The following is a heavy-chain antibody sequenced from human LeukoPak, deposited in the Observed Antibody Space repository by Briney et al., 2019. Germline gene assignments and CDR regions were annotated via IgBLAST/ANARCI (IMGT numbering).Heavy chain of an antibody. CDR2: MNPNSGNT. D-gene: IGHD6-13*01. CDR1: GYTFTSYD. Sequence: ASVKVSCKASGYTFTSYDINWVRQATGQGLEWMGWMNPNSGNTGYAQKFQGRVTMTRNTSISTAYMELSSLRSEDTAVYYWARGRYSSSWYGNNWFDPWGQGTLVTVSS. CDR3: ARGRYSSSWYGNNWFDP. J-gene: IGHJ5*02. V-gene: IGHV1-8*01.